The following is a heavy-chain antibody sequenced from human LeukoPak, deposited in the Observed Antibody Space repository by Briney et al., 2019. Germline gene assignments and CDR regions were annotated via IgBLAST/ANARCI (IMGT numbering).Heavy chain of an antibody. V-gene: IGHV4-39*01. Sequence: SETLSLTCAVSGGSISSNSYYWGWIRQPPGKGLEWIGRIYYSGSTYYNPSLKRRVTISVDTSKNQFSLKLSSVTAADTAVYYCARTRYYYNSRSYGAPYYFDYWGQGTLVTVSS. CDR1: GGSISSNSYY. CDR2: IYYSGST. D-gene: IGHD3-10*01. CDR3: ARTRYYYNSRSYGAPYYFDY. J-gene: IGHJ4*02.